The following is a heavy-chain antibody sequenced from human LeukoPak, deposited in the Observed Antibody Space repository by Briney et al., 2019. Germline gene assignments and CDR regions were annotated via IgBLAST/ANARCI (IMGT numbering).Heavy chain of an antibody. Sequence: GGSLRLSCAASGFSFSSYWMHWVRQAPGKGLVWVSRISHDGDTATYADFVKGRFTISRDNAKNSLYLQMSSLRAEDTAVYYCTRVEETATTAAIIRKYSYYYYYMDVWGKGNTVTVSS. V-gene: IGHV3-74*01. J-gene: IGHJ6*03. D-gene: IGHD4-11*01. CDR2: ISHDGDTA. CDR1: GFSFSSYW. CDR3: TRVEETATTAAIIRKYSYYYYYMDV.